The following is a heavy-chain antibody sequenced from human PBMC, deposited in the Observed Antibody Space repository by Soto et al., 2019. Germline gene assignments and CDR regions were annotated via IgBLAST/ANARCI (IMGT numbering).Heavy chain of an antibody. D-gene: IGHD6-25*01. V-gene: IGHV4-4*02. CDR3: ARVFSSGSGWMYYFDF. CDR1: SDSIAGENW. Sequence: QVQLQESGPGLVKPSETLSLTCTVSSDSIAGENWWSWVRQPPGMGLEWIGEIVHTGGTNYNPSLKGRVTMEVDKSKNQFSLKLISATAADTAVYYCARVFSSGSGWMYYFDFWGQGALVSVSS. J-gene: IGHJ4*02. CDR2: IVHTGGT.